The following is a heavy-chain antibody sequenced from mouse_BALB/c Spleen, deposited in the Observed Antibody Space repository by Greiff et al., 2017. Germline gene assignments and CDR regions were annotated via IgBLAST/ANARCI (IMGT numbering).Heavy chain of an antibody. V-gene: IGHV1S135*01. J-gene: IGHJ4*01. D-gene: IGHD4-1*01. Sequence: EVKLQESGPELMKPGASVKISCKASGYSFTSYYMHWVKQSHGKSLEWIGYIDPFNGGTSYNQKFKGKATLTVDKSSSTAYMHLSSLTSEDSAVYYCARTWDFYAMDYWGQGTSVTVSS. CDR2: IDPFNGGT. CDR3: ARTWDFYAMDY. CDR1: GYSFTSYY.